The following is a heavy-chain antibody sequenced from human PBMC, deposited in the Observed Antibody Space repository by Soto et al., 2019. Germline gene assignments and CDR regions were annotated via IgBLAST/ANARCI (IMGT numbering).Heavy chain of an antibody. CDR3: ARGVRDFDY. J-gene: IGHJ4*02. Sequence: PXGSLKLSCAASGFTFDTYVMHWVRQAPGRGLEWVALIWYDGSNKYYADSVKGRFTISRDNSKNTLYLQMNSLRAEDTAVYYCARGVRDFDYWGQGTLVTVSS. D-gene: IGHD3-16*01. CDR2: IWYDGSNK. V-gene: IGHV3-33*01. CDR1: GFTFDTYV.